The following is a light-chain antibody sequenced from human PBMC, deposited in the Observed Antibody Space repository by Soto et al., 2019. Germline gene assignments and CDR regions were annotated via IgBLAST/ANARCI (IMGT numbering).Light chain of an antibody. J-gene: IGKJ1*01. CDR2: DAS. CDR1: QSVSSY. CDR3: QQRSNWPRT. V-gene: IGKV3-11*01. Sequence: EIVLTQSPSTLSLYPGDRATLSCRASQSVSSYLAWYQQKPGQAPRLLIYDASNRATGIPARFSGSGSGTDFTLTISSLEPEDFAVYYCQQRSNWPRTFGQGTKVDIK.